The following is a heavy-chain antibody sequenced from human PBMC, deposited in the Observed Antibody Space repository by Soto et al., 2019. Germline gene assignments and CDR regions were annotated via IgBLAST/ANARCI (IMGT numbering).Heavy chain of an antibody. CDR1: GFNFTDYC. D-gene: IGHD3-3*01. J-gene: IGHJ4*02. V-gene: IGHV3-30*03. CDR2: ISNDGTNE. CDR3: AGYDLWSGHTPRNY. Sequence: GGSLRLSCAASGFNFTDYCFHWVRQAPGQGLEWVAVISNDGTNENYADSVKGRFTISRDNSKNTLYLQMNNLRDEDSALYYCAGYDLWSGHTPRNYWGRGTLVTVSS.